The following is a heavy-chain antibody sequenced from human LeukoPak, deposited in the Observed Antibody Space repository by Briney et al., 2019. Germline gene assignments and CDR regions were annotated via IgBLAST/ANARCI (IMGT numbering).Heavy chain of an antibody. D-gene: IGHD6-6*01. V-gene: IGHV4-34*01. CDR2: INHRGST. CDR3: AREYSSSLIGY. CDR1: GGSFSGYY. Sequence: SETLSLTCAVYGGSFSGYYWSWIRQPPGKGLEWIGEINHRGSTNYNPSLKSRVTISVDTSKNQFSLKLSSVTAADTAVYYCAREYSSSLIGYWGQGTLVTVSS. J-gene: IGHJ4*02.